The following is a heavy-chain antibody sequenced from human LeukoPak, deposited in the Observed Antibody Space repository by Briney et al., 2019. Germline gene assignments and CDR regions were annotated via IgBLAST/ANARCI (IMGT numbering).Heavy chain of an antibody. CDR3: ARVGSGRGSGSHFDY. V-gene: IGHV3-30*04. J-gene: IGHJ4*02. CDR1: GFTFSSYA. Sequence: GRSLRLSCAASGFTFSSYAMHWVRQAPGKGLEWVAVISYDGSNKYYADSVKGRFTISRDNSKNTLYLQMNSLRAEDTAVYYCARVGSGRGSGSHFDYWGQGTLVNVSS. D-gene: IGHD3-10*01. CDR2: ISYDGSNK.